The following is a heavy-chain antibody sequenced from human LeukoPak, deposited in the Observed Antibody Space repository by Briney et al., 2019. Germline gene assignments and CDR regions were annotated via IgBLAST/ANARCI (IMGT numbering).Heavy chain of an antibody. CDR1: GDSISGYY. CDR2: IHSSGTT. CDR3: ARGGASSEWFDP. Sequence: SETLSLACTVSGDSISGYYWSWIRQPPGKGLEWIAFIHSSGTTNYNPSLKSRVSISVDTSNNQFSLNVNSVTAADTAVYYCARGGASSEWFDPWGQGTLVTVSS. J-gene: IGHJ5*02. V-gene: IGHV4-59*01. D-gene: IGHD6-25*01.